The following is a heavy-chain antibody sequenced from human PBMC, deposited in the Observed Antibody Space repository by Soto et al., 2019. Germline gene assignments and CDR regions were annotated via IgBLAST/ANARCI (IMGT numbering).Heavy chain of an antibody. V-gene: IGHV4-39*01. Sequence: SETLSLTCTVSGGSISSSSYYWGWIRQPPGKGLEWVGSIYYSGSTYHNPSLKSRVTMSVDTSKNQFSLKLSSVTAADTAVYYCARQVGGFLDLSYWGQGTLVTVSS. CDR1: GGSISSSSYY. CDR2: IYYSGST. CDR3: ARQVGGFLDLSY. D-gene: IGHD3-3*01. J-gene: IGHJ4*02.